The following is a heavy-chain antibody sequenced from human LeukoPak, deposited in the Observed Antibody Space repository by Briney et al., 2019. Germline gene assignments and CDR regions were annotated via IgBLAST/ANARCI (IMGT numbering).Heavy chain of an antibody. Sequence: GGSLRLSCAASGFTFSSYGMHWVRQAPGKGLEWVAVISYDGSNKYYADSVKGRFTISRDNSKNTLYLQMNSLRAEDTAVYYCAKDSGGDSVSYFDYWGQGTLVTVSS. CDR1: GFTFSSYG. CDR2: ISYDGSNK. V-gene: IGHV3-30*18. D-gene: IGHD2-21*02. CDR3: AKDSGGDSVSYFDY. J-gene: IGHJ4*02.